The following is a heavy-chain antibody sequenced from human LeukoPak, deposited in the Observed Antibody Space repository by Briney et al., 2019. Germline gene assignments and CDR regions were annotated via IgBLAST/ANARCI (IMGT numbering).Heavy chain of an antibody. Sequence: ASVKVSCKASGYTFTGYYMHWVRQAPGQGLEWMGWINPNSGGINYAQKFQGRVTMTRDTSISTAYMELSRLRSDDTAVYYCARGTVAGTFDYWGQGTLVTVSS. CDR3: ARGTVAGTFDY. V-gene: IGHV1-2*02. J-gene: IGHJ4*02. CDR1: GYTFTGYY. D-gene: IGHD6-19*01. CDR2: INPNSGGI.